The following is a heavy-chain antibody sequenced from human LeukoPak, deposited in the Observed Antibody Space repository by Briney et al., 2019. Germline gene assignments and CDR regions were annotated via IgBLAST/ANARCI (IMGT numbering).Heavy chain of an antibody. D-gene: IGHD6-13*01. Sequence: SETLSLTCTVSGGSISSYYWSWIRQPAGKGLEWIGRIYTSGSTNYNPSLKSRVTMPVDTSKNQFSLKLSSVTAADTAVYYCAREVIAADNYYYYYYMDVWGKGTTVTISS. CDR2: IYTSGST. CDR1: GGSISSYY. V-gene: IGHV4-4*07. CDR3: AREVIAADNYYYYYYMDV. J-gene: IGHJ6*03.